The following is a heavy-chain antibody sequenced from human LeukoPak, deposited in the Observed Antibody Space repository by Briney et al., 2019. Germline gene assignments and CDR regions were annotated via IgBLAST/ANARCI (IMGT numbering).Heavy chain of an antibody. J-gene: IGHJ4*02. Sequence: SETLSLTCTVPAFTGYYWSWIRQPPGKGLEWIGYIYYSGSTNYNPSLKSRVTISKDTSKNQFSLKLSSVTAADTAVYYCARGGSRVITHQIFDYWGQGALVTVSS. CDR2: IYYSGST. CDR3: ARGGSRVITHQIFDY. D-gene: IGHD4-23*01. CDR1: AFTGYY. V-gene: IGHV4-59*01.